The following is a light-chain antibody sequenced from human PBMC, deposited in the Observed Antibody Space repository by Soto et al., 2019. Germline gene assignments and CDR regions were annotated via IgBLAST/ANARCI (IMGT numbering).Light chain of an antibody. CDR1: SSDIGAYNY. Sequence: QSALTQPASVSGSPGQSITISCIGTSSDIGAYNYVSWYQQHPGKVPKLMIYEVTDRPSGLSNRFSGSKSGNTASLTISGLQAEDEADYYCCSYAGSYTFYVFGTGTKVTVL. J-gene: IGLJ1*01. V-gene: IGLV2-14*01. CDR2: EVT. CDR3: CSYAGSYTFYV.